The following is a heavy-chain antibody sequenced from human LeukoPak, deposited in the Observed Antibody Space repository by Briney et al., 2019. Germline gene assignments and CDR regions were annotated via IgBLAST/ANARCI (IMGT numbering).Heavy chain of an antibody. CDR1: GGTFSSYA. V-gene: IGHV1-69*06. Sequence: GASVKVSCKASGGTFSSYAISWVRQAPGQGLEWMGGIIPIFGTANYAQKFQGRVTITADKSTSTAYMELSSLRSEDTAVYYCARERLVGAAADDYWGQGTLVTVSS. J-gene: IGHJ4*02. CDR2: IIPIFGTA. CDR3: ARERLVGAAADDY. D-gene: IGHD6-13*01.